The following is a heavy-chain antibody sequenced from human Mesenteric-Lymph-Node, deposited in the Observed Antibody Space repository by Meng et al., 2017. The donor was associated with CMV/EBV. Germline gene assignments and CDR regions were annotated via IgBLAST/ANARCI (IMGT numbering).Heavy chain of an antibody. V-gene: IGHV4-39*07. CDR3: ARGRGYCSGGSCKDFDY. J-gene: IGHJ4*02. D-gene: IGHD2-15*01. CDR2: INHSGST. Sequence: SETLSLTCTVSGGSLSSGSYYWGWIRQPPGKGLEWIGEINHSGSTNYNPSLKSRVTISVDTSKNQFSLKLSSVTAADTAVYYCARGRGYCSGGSCKDFDYWGQGTLVTVSS. CDR1: GGSLSSGSYY.